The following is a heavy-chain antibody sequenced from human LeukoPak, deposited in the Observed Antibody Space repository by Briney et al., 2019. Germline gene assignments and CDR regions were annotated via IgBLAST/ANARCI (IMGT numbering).Heavy chain of an antibody. J-gene: IGHJ3*02. D-gene: IGHD1-1*01. CDR2: ISYDGSNK. Sequence: PGRSLRLSCAASGFTFSSYGMHWVRQAPGKGLEWVAVISYDGSNKYYADSVKGRFTISRDNSKNTLYLQMNSLRAEDTAVYYCATGTLAFHAFDIWGQGTMVTVSS. V-gene: IGHV3-30*03. CDR1: GFTFSSYG. CDR3: ATGTLAFHAFDI.